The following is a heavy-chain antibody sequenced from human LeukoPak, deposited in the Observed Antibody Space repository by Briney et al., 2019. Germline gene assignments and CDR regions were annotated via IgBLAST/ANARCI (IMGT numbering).Heavy chain of an antibody. CDR3: TTLNDRANYLDY. D-gene: IGHD1-1*01. CDR1: GFTFSNAW. Sequence: PGGSLRLSCAASGFTFSNAWMSWVRQAPGKGLEWVGRIKSKTDGGTTDYAAPVKGRFTISRDDSKNTLYLQMNSLKAEDTAVYYCTTLNDRANYLDYWGQGTLVTVSS. CDR2: IKSKTDGGTT. V-gene: IGHV3-15*01. J-gene: IGHJ4*02.